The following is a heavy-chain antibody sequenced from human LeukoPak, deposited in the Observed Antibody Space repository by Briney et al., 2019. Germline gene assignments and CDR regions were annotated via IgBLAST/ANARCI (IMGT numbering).Heavy chain of an antibody. CDR3: VRHPRGGPYFDY. D-gene: IGHD3-16*01. V-gene: IGHV4-39*07. Sequence: PSETLSLTCTVSGGSISSNNYYWGWIRQPPGKGLEWIGSIYYSGGTYYNPSLKSRVTISVDTSKNQFSLKLTSVTAADTGVYYCVRHPRGGPYFDYWGQGTLVTVSS. J-gene: IGHJ4*02. CDR1: GGSISSNNYY. CDR2: IYYSGGT.